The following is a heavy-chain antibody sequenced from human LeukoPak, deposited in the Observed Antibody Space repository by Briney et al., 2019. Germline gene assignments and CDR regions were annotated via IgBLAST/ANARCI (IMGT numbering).Heavy chain of an antibody. D-gene: IGHD6-19*01. CDR3: AKLTIAVAGHFDY. V-gene: IGHV3-30*02. J-gene: IGHJ4*02. Sequence: GGSLRLSCAASGFTFSSYGMHWVRQAPGKGLEWVAFIRYDGSNKYYADSVKGRFTISRDNSKNTLYLQMNSLRAEDTAVYYCAKLTIAVAGHFDYWGQGTLVTVSS. CDR2: IRYDGSNK. CDR1: GFTFSSYG.